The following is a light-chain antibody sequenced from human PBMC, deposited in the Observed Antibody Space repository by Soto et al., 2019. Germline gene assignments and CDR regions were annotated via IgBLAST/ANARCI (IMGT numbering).Light chain of an antibody. V-gene: IGLV2-14*03. CDR2: DVN. Sequence: QSALTQPASVSGSPGQSIPISCTGTRGDIGAYNFVSWYQQHPGEVPKLILYDVNVRPSGVSNRFSGSKSGNTASLTISGLQPEDEADYYCTSCTTSTTMIFGGGTKLTVL. CDR3: TSCTTSTTMI. CDR1: RGDIGAYNF. J-gene: IGLJ2*01.